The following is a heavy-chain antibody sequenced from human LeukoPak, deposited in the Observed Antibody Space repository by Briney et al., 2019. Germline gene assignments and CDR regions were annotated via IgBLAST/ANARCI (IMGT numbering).Heavy chain of an antibody. Sequence: SETLSLTCTVSGYSINSGYYWGWIRQPPGKGLEWIGYIYYSGSTNYNPSLKSRVTISVDTSKNQFSLKLSSVTAADTAVYYCARGGATGYYYYYMDVWGKGTTVTISS. D-gene: IGHD4/OR15-4a*01. CDR3: ARGGATGYYYYYMDV. V-gene: IGHV4-61*01. J-gene: IGHJ6*03. CDR2: IYYSGST. CDR1: GYSINSGYY.